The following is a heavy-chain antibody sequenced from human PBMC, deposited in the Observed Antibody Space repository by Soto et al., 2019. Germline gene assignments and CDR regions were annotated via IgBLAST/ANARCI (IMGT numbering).Heavy chain of an antibody. Sequence: PGGSLRLSCAASGFTFSNFWMHWVRQGPGKGLVWVSRINKDGSTTDYAESVKGRFTISRDNAKNTVYLQMNSLRAEDTAVYYCVRLLDRDLWGRGTLVTVSS. J-gene: IGHJ2*01. CDR3: VRLLDRDL. D-gene: IGHD1-1*01. V-gene: IGHV3-74*01. CDR2: INKDGSTT. CDR1: GFTFSNFW.